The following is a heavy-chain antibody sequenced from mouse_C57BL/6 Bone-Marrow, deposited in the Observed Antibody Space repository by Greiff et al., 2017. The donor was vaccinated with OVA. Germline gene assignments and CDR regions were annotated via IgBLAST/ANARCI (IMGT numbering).Heavy chain of an antibody. V-gene: IGHV1-42*01. J-gene: IGHJ2*01. CDR1: GYSFTGYY. CDR3: ARTRDSSEYFDY. Sequence: VQLQQSGPELVKPGASVKISCKASGYSFTGYYMNWVKQSPEKSLEWIGEINPSTGGTTYNQKFKAKATLTVDKSSSTAYMQLKSLTSEDSAVYYCARTRDSSEYFDYWGQGTTLTVSS. CDR2: INPSTGGT. D-gene: IGHD3-2*02.